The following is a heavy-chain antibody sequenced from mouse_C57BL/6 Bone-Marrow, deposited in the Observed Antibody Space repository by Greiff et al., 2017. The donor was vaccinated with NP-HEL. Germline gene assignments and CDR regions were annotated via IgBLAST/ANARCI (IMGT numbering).Heavy chain of an antibody. CDR1: GYTFTSYW. V-gene: IGHV1-61*01. CDR3: ARSHLTRFAY. CDR2: IYPSDSET. Sequence: VQLQQSGAELVRPGSSVKLSCKASGYTFTSYWMAWVKQRPGQGLEWIGNIYPSDSETHYNQKFKDKATLTVDKSSSTAYMQLSSLTSEDSAVYYCARSHLTRFAYWGQGTLVTVSA. D-gene: IGHD1-3*01. J-gene: IGHJ3*01.